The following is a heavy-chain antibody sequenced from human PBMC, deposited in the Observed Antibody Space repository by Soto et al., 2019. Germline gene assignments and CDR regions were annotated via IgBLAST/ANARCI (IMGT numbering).Heavy chain of an antibody. Sequence: SVKVSCKASGGTFSSYAFSWVRQAPGQGLEWMGGIIPIFGTTNYAQKFQGRVTITADESTSTAYMELSSLRSEDTAVYYCARDADCSTSCYYYGMDVWGQGTTVTVSS. V-gene: IGHV1-69*13. CDR3: ARDADCSTSCYYYGMDV. D-gene: IGHD2-2*01. CDR1: GGTFSSYA. J-gene: IGHJ6*02. CDR2: IIPIFGTT.